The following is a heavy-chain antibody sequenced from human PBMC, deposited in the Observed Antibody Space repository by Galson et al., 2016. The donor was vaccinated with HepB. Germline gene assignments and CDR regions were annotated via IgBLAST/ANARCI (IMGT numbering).Heavy chain of an antibody. CDR3: ARGSPLLVFY. J-gene: IGHJ4*02. CDR1: GYTFTNFP. V-gene: IGHV1-3*01. D-gene: IGHD6-13*01. Sequence: SVKVSCKASGYTFTNFPIHWVRQAPGQRLEWMGWINAGNGNTKYSQKFQGRVTITRDTSAGTAYMGLSSLRSEDTAVYYCARGSPLLVFYWGQGTLVTVSS. CDR2: INAGNGNT.